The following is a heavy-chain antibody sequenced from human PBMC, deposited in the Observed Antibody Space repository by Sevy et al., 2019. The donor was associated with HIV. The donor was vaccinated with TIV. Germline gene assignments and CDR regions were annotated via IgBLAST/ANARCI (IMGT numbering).Heavy chain of an antibody. CDR1: GFTFSSYG. CDR3: ARPDCGGDCYPGYGMDV. CDR2: KWYDGSNK. J-gene: IGHJ6*02. D-gene: IGHD2-21*02. Sequence: GGSLRLSCAASGFTFSSYGMHWVRQAPGKGLEWVAVKWYDGSNKYYADSVKGRFTISRDNSKNTLYLQMNSLRAEDTAVYYCARPDCGGDCYPGYGMDVWGQGTTVTVSS. V-gene: IGHV3-33*01.